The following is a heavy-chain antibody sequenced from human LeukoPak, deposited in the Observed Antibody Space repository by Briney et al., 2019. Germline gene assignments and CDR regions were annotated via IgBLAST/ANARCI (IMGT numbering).Heavy chain of an antibody. J-gene: IGHJ6*03. CDR2: MNPNGGNT. D-gene: IGHD2-2*01. Sequence: ASVKVSCKASGYTFTSYDINWVRQATGQGLEWMGWMNPNGGNTGYAQRFQGRVTMTRNTSISTAYMELSSLRSEDTAVYYCARGRCGSTSCYSYYYMDVWGKGTTVTVSS. CDR3: ARGRCGSTSCYSYYYMDV. V-gene: IGHV1-8*01. CDR1: GYTFTSYD.